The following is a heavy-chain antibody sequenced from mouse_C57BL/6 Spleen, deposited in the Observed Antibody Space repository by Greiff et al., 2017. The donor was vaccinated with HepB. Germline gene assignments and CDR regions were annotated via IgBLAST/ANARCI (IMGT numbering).Heavy chain of an antibody. CDR1: GYSITSGYY. Sequence: EVKLVESGPGLVKPSQSLSLTCSVTGYSITSGYYWNWIRQFPGNKLEWMGYISYDGSNNYNPSLKNRISITRDTSKNQFFLKLNSVTTEDTATYYCARLTTVVAPYFDYWGQGTTLTVSS. CDR2: ISYDGSN. D-gene: IGHD1-1*01. CDR3: ARLTTVVAPYFDY. V-gene: IGHV3-6*01. J-gene: IGHJ2*01.